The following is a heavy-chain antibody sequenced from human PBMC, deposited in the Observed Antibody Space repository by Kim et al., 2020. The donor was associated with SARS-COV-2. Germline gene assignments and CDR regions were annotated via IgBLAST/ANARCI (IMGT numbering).Heavy chain of an antibody. CDR1: GFTFSSYG. CDR3: AKPRGYSYGSPFDY. V-gene: IGHV3-30*18. J-gene: IGHJ4*02. Sequence: GGSLRLSCAASGFTFSSYGMHWVRQAPGKGLEWVAVISYDGSNKYYADSVKGRFTISRDNSKNTLYLQMNGLRAEDTAVYYCAKPRGYSYGSPFDYWGQGTLVTVST. D-gene: IGHD5-18*01. CDR2: ISYDGSNK.